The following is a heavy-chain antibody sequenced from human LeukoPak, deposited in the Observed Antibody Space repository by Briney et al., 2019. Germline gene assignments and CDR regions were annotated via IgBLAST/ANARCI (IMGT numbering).Heavy chain of an antibody. Sequence: GGSLRLSCAASGFTFSSYAMSWVRQAPGKGLEWVSAISGSGGSTYYADSVKGRFTISRDNSKNTLYLQMNSLRAGDTAVYYCARGGDSSWYFDLWGRGTLVTVSS. CDR2: ISGSGGST. CDR3: ARGGDSSWYFDL. D-gene: IGHD4-11*01. V-gene: IGHV3-23*01. CDR1: GFTFSSYA. J-gene: IGHJ2*01.